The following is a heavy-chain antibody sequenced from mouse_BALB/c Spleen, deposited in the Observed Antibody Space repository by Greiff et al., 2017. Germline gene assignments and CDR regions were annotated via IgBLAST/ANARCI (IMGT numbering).Heavy chain of an antibody. Sequence: EVKLMESGGGLVQPGGSMKLSCVASGFTFSNYWMNWVRQSPEKGLEWVAEIRLKSNNYATHYAESVKGRFTISRDDSKSSVYLQMNNLRAEDTGIYYCTRGDGYLYYFDYWGQGTTLTVSS. CDR1: GFTFSNYW. D-gene: IGHD2-3*01. CDR2: IRLKSNNYAT. J-gene: IGHJ2*01. V-gene: IGHV6-6*02. CDR3: TRGDGYLYYFDY.